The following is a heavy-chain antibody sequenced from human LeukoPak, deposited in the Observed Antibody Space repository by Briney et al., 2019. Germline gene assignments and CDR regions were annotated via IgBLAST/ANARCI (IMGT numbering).Heavy chain of an antibody. CDR2: IKQDGSEK. V-gene: IGHV3-7*01. D-gene: IGHD6-19*01. J-gene: IGHJ6*03. CDR3: GRAGQQWRVPRYVDV. Sequence: GGSLTLSCAASGFTFSTYWMSWLRQAPGKGLEWVANIKQDGSEKYYVDSVKGRFTISRDNTKNSLYLQMNSLRGEDTAVYYCGRAGQQWRVPRYVDVWGKGTTVTVSS. CDR1: GFTFSTYW.